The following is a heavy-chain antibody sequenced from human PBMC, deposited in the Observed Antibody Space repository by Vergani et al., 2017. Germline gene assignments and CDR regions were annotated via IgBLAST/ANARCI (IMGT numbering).Heavy chain of an antibody. CDR2: INHSGST. Sequence: QVQLQESGPGLVKPSETLSLTCTVSGDSIRTNYYWGWIRQPPGKGLEWIGSINHSGSTYYNPSLKSRITMSVDTSKNQFSLRLSSVTAADTAMYYCAREGLHSGSGSYNDYWGQGTLVTVSS. CDR3: AREGLHSGSGSYNDY. CDR1: GDSIRTNYY. D-gene: IGHD3-10*01. V-gene: IGHV4-38-2*02. J-gene: IGHJ4*02.